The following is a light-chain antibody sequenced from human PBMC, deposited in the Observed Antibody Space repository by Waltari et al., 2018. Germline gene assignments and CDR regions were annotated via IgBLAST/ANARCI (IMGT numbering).Light chain of an antibody. J-gene: IGKJ1*01. CDR1: QSAASR. CDR2: SAS. CDR3: QHYGDWPPQWT. Sequence: EIVMTQSPVTLSVSPGERATLSCRASQSAASRLAWYKQTPGQAPSLLIYSASTRATGVPDRFSGSGSGTEFTLTISSLQSEDFGIYYCQHYGDWPPQWTFGQGTKVEIK. V-gene: IGKV3-15*01.